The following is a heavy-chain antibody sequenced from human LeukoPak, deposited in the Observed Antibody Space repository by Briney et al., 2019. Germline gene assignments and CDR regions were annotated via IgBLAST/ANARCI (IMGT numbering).Heavy chain of an antibody. CDR3: ARQGLTAMVTVQY. Sequence: PGGSLRLSCAASGFTFSSYAMSWVRQAPGKGLEWIGSIYHSGSTYYNPSLKSRVTISVDTSKNQFSLKLSSVASAATAVYYCARQGLTAMVTVQYWGQGTLVTVSS. J-gene: IGHJ4*02. CDR2: IYHSGST. D-gene: IGHD5-18*01. V-gene: IGHV4-38-2*01. CDR1: GFTFSSYA.